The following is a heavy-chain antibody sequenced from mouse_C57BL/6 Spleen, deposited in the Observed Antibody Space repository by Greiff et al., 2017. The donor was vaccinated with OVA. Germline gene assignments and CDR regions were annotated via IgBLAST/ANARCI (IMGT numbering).Heavy chain of an antibody. CDR3: ARQANWDFDY. CDR2: ISSGGSYT. Sequence: VQLKESGGDLVKPGGSLKLSCAASGFTFSSYGMSWVRQTPDKRLEWVATISSGGSYTYYPDSVKGRFTISRDNAKNTLYLQMSSLKSEDTAMYYCARQANWDFDYWGQGTTLTVSS. J-gene: IGHJ2*01. V-gene: IGHV5-6*01. CDR1: GFTFSSYG. D-gene: IGHD4-1*02.